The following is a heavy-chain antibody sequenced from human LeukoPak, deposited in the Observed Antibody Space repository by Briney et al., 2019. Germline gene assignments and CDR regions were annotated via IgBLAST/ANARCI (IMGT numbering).Heavy chain of an antibody. J-gene: IGHJ4*02. Sequence: GGSLRLSCVGSKFTFRYYAMHWVRQAPGRGLEWVAGINGDGGGVAYADSVVGRFTISRDYAETSLYLQMNSLRPEDTAVYYCARDRGGKVDTGAVEYWGQGTQVAVSS. CDR1: KFTFRYYA. V-gene: IGHV3-9*01. D-gene: IGHD5-18*01. CDR2: INGDGGGV. CDR3: ARDRGGKVDTGAVEY.